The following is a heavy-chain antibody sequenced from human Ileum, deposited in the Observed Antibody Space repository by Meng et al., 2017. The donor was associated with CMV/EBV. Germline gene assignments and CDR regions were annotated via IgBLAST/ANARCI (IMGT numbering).Heavy chain of an antibody. D-gene: IGHD5-18*01. J-gene: IGHJ4*02. Sequence: QLQMKESGPGLVKPSETLSLTCTWSGDSISGFYWSWIRQPAGKGLEWSGRIYISGISNYNPSLKSRVTISEDTSKNQFSLKLSSVTAADTAVYYCAREKVQFWSFEYWGQGSLVTVSS. CDR1: GDSISGFY. CDR2: IYISGIS. CDR3: AREKVQFWSFEY. V-gene: IGHV4-4*07.